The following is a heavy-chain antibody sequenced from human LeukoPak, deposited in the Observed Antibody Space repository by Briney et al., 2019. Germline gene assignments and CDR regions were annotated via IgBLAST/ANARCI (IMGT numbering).Heavy chain of an antibody. J-gene: IGHJ5*02. CDR2: INAGNGNT. D-gene: IGHD6-6*01. CDR3: ARRYIAARGSFFAP. Sequence: ASVKVSCKASGYTFTSYALHWVRQAPGQRLEWLGWINAGNGNTKYSQKFQGRVTITRDTSASTAYMELSSLRSEDTAVYYCARRYIAARGSFFAPWGQGPRVTVSS. CDR1: GYTFTSYA. V-gene: IGHV1-3*01.